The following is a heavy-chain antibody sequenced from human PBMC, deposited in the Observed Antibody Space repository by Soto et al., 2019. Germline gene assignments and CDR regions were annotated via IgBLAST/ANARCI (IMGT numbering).Heavy chain of an antibody. CDR1: GFTFSSYG. V-gene: IGHV3-48*02. CDR3: ARSPYYYDSSNYSAY. Sequence: GGSLRLSCAASGFTFSSYGMNWVRQAPGKGLGWVSYISSSSTTIYYADSVKGRFTIFRDNAKNSLYLQLNSLRDEDTAVYYCARSPYYYDSSNYSAYWGQGTLVTVSS. CDR2: ISSSSTTI. J-gene: IGHJ4*02. D-gene: IGHD3-22*01.